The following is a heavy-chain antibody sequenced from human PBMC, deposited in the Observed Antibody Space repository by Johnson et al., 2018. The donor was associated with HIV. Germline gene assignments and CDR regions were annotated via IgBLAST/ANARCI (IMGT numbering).Heavy chain of an antibody. CDR3: ARDPVWGDPDAYDI. D-gene: IGHD3-16*01. J-gene: IGHJ3*02. CDR1: AFTVSSNY. V-gene: IGHV3-66*03. Sequence: VQLVESGGVLIQPGGSLRLSCAASAFTVSSNYMSWFRQAPGKGLEWVSFIYSCRRKYYADSVKGLFTISRDNSNNTLYLQMNSLRSEDTAVYYCARDPVWGDPDAYDIWGLGTKVTVSS. CDR2: IYSCRRK.